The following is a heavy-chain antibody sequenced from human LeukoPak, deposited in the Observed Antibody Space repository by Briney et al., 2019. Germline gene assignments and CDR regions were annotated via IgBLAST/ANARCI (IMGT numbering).Heavy chain of an antibody. Sequence: QSGGSLRLSCAASGFTFSSYAMSWVRQAPGKGLEWVSAISGSGGSTYYADSVKGRFTISRDNSTNTLYLQMNSLRAEDTAVYYCAKDMRFDWTPYYFDYWGQGTLVTVSS. V-gene: IGHV3-23*01. J-gene: IGHJ4*02. CDR2: ISGSGGST. CDR1: GFTFSSYA. D-gene: IGHD3-9*01. CDR3: AKDMRFDWTPYYFDY.